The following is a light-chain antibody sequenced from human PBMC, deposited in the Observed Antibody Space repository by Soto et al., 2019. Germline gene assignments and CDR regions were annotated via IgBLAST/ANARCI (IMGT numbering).Light chain of an antibody. J-gene: IGKJ1*01. Sequence: DIHMTQSPSTLSASVGYRVTITCRASQSTSTWLAWYQQRPGKTPKLLISEASKLESGVPSRFSGSGSGTEFTLTISSLKSDDLATYYCQQYITYPYAVGQGTKVEIK. V-gene: IGKV1-5*03. CDR1: QSTSTW. CDR3: QQYITYPYA. CDR2: EAS.